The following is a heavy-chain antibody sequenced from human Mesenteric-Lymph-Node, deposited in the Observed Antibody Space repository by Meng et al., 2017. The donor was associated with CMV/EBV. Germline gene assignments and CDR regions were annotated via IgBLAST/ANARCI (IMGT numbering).Heavy chain of an antibody. Sequence: GGSLRLSCKGSGFTFTSHWIAWVRQMPGKGLEWIGIIYPGDSDTRYSPSFQGQVTISADRSIDTAYLQWSRLKASDSALYYCERWPTLDYSKSSHYLDYWGQGTLVTVSS. CDR3: ERWPTLDYSKSSHYLDY. D-gene: IGHD4-11*01. J-gene: IGHJ4*02. CDR1: GFTFTSHW. V-gene: IGHV5-51*01. CDR2: IYPGDSDT.